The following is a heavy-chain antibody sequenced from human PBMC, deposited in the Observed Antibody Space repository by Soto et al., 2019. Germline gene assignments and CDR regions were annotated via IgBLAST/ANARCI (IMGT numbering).Heavy chain of an antibody. J-gene: IGHJ4*02. D-gene: IGHD3-10*01. CDR2: INHSGST. CDR1: GGSFSGYY. CDR3: ARGFSFRPYYYGSGSQSSRPYFDY. Sequence: SETLSLTCAVYGGSFSGYYWSWIRQPPGKGLEWIGEINHSGSTNYNPSLKSRVTISVDTSKNQFSLKPSSVTAADTAVYYCARGFSFRPYYYGSGSQSSRPYFDYWGQGTLVTVTS. V-gene: IGHV4-34*01.